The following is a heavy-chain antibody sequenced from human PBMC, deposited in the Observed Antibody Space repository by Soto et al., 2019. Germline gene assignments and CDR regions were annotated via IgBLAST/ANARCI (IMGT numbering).Heavy chain of an antibody. V-gene: IGHV4-4*02. Sequence: QVQLQESGPGLVKPSGTLSLTCAVSGGSISSSNWWSWVRQPPGKGLEWIGEIYHSGSTNYNPSRKSRGTISVDKSNIQFSLKLSSVTAADTAVYYCATGWVVPAATFDYWGQGTLVRVSS. J-gene: IGHJ4*02. CDR3: ATGWVVPAATFDY. CDR2: IYHSGST. D-gene: IGHD2-2*01. CDR1: GGSISSSNW.